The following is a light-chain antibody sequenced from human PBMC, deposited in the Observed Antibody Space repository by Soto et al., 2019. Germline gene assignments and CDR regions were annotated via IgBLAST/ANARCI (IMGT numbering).Light chain of an antibody. V-gene: IGLV1-40*01. CDR3: QSYDSSLSVYV. J-gene: IGLJ1*01. CDR2: GNS. CDR1: SSNIGAGYD. Sequence: QSVLTQPPSVSGAPGQRVTISCTGSSSNIGAGYDVRWYQQLPGTAPKLLIYGNSNRPSGVPDRFSGSKSGTSASLAITGLQAEDEADYYCQSYDSSLSVYVFGTGTKLTVL.